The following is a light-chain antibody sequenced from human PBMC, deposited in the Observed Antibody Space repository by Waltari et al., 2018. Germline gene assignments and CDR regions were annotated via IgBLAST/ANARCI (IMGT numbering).Light chain of an antibody. J-gene: IGLJ3*02. CDR2: YDS. CDR1: NIGSNS. CDR3: QVWDNSSDQGV. Sequence: SYVLTQPPSASVAPGKTARITCGGNNIGSNSVHWYQLKPGQAPVLVIYYDSDRPSGIPERFSGSNSGNTATLTISRVEAGDEADYYCQVWDNSSDQGVFGGGTKLTVL. V-gene: IGLV3-21*04.